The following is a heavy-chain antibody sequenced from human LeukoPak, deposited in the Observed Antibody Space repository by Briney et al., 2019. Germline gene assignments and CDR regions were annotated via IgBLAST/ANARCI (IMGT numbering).Heavy chain of an antibody. V-gene: IGHV3-23*01. J-gene: IGHJ4*02. CDR3: AKVLTAYCGGDCYSSFDY. Sequence: GWSLRLSCAASGFTFSSYAMSWVRQAPGKGLEWVSAISGSGGSTYYADSVKGRFTISRDNSKNTLYLQMNSLRAEDTAVYYCAKVLTAYCGGDCYSSFDYWAREPWSPSPQ. CDR2: ISGSGGST. CDR1: GFTFSSYA. D-gene: IGHD2-21*02.